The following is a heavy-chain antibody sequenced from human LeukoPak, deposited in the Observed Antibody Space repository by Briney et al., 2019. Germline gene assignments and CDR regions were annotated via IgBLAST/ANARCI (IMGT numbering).Heavy chain of an antibody. CDR2: IGPTGTDR. CDR1: GFTFSSCG. CDR3: ARDSQRGGYSGYDSPFDY. J-gene: IGHJ4*02. Sequence: PGGSLRLSCAASGFTFSSCGFNWVRQAPGKGLEWVSSIGPTGTDRYYADSVKGRFTISRDNAKNSLYLQMNSLTAEDTAVYYCARDSQRGGYSGYDSPFDYWGQGTLVTVSS. D-gene: IGHD5-12*01. V-gene: IGHV3-21*01.